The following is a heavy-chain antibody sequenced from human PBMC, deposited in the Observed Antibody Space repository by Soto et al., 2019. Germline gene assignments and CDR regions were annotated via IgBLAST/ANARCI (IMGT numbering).Heavy chain of an antibody. V-gene: IGHV3-21*01. CDR3: ARDLKVRGAYYYYYMDV. CDR1: GFTFSSYS. CDR2: ISSSSSYI. J-gene: IGHJ6*03. Sequence: GGSLRLSCAASGFTFSSYSMNWVRQAPGKGLEWVSSISSSSSYIYYADSVKGRFNISRDNAKNSLYLQMNSLRAEDTAVYYCARDLKVRGAYYYYYMDVWGKGTTVTVSS. D-gene: IGHD3-10*01.